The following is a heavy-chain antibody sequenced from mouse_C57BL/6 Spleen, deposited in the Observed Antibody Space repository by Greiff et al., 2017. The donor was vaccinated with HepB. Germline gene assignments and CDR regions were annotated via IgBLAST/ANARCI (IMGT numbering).Heavy chain of an antibody. V-gene: IGHV1-55*01. CDR1: GYSFTSYW. CDR3: ARRGGNYRFAY. D-gene: IGHD2-1*01. Sequence: VQLQQSGAELVKPGASVKMSCKASGYSFTSYWITWVKQRPGQGLEWIGDIYPGSGSTNYNEKFKSKATLTVDTSSSTAYMQLSSLTSEDSAVYYCARRGGNYRFAYWGQGTLVTVSA. J-gene: IGHJ3*01. CDR2: IYPGSGST.